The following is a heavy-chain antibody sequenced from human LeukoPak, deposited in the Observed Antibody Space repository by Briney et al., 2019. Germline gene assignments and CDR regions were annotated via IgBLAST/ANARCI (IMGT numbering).Heavy chain of an antibody. D-gene: IGHD3-10*01. CDR3: AREYYGSGSYYNVGY. Sequence: GGSLRPSCAASGFTFDDYGMSWVRQVPGKGLEWVSGINWNGGRTGYADSVKGRFTTSRDNAKKSLYVQMNSLRAEDTALYYCAREYYGSGSYYNVGYWGQGTLVTVSS. CDR2: INWNGGRT. J-gene: IGHJ4*02. V-gene: IGHV3-20*04. CDR1: GFTFDDYG.